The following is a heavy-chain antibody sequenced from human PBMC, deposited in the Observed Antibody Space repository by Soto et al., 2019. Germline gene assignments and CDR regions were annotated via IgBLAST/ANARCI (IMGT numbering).Heavy chain of an antibody. CDR3: TREGLVSGSYAPVDY. D-gene: IGHD1-26*01. J-gene: IGHJ4*02. Sequence: GGSLRLSCTASGFTFGDYAMSWVRQAPGKGLEWVGFIRSKAYGGTTEYAASVKGRFTISRDDSKSIAYLQMNSLKTEDTAVYYCTREGLVSGSYAPVDYWGQGTLVTVSS. V-gene: IGHV3-49*04. CDR2: IRSKAYGGTT. CDR1: GFTFGDYA.